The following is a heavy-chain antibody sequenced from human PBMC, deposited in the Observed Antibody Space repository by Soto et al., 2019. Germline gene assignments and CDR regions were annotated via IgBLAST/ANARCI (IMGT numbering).Heavy chain of an antibody. CDR1: GYSVSSDRYF. Sequence: LDTLSLTCIFSGYSVSSDRYFWTWIRQPPGKGLEWIAYISYTGDTNYNPSLKSRVTISVDTSRNQFSLTLTSVTAADTAVYFCARIVVGATVDLWGQGSLVTVSS. CDR2: ISYTGDT. V-gene: IGHV4-61*01. D-gene: IGHD1-26*01. J-gene: IGHJ5*02. CDR3: ARIVVGATVDL.